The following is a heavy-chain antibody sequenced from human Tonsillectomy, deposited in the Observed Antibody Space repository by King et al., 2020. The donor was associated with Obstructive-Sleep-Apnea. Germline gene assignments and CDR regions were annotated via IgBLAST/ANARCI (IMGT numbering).Heavy chain of an antibody. CDR2: IYYSGST. D-gene: IGHD3-10*01. Sequence: VQLQESGPGLVKPSQTLSLTCTVSGGSISSGDYYWSWIRQHPGKGLEWIGYIYYSGSTYYNPSLKSRVTISVATSKNQFSLRLTSGTAADTAVYYCARLAYGSGVSFDFWGQGTLVTVSS. CDR1: GGSISSGDYY. CDR3: ARLAYGSGVSFDF. J-gene: IGHJ4*02. V-gene: IGHV4-31*03.